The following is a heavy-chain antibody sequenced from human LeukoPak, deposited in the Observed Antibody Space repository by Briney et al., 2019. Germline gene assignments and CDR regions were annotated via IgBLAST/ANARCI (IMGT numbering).Heavy chain of an antibody. CDR3: TTDPYSSGWHSFDY. V-gene: IGHV3-15*01. D-gene: IGHD6-19*01. J-gene: IGHJ4*02. CDR1: GFTFSSYS. Sequence: GGSLRLSCAASGFTFSSYSMNWVRQAPGKGLEWVGRIKSKTDGGTTDYAAPVKGRFTISRDDSKNTLYLQMNSLKTEDTAVYYCTTDPYSSGWHSFDYWGQGTLVTVSS. CDR2: IKSKTDGGTT.